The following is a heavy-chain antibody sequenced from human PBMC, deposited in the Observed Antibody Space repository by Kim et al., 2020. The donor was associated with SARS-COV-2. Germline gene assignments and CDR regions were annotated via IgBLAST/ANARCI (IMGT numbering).Heavy chain of an antibody. V-gene: IGHV4-34*01. Sequence: SETLSLTCAVYGGSFSGYYWSWIRQPPGKGLEWIGEINHSGSTNYNPSLKSRVTISVDTSKNQFSLKLSSVTAADTAVYYCARKRAMVRGVFDYWGQGTLVTVSS. CDR2: INHSGST. J-gene: IGHJ4*02. D-gene: IGHD3-10*01. CDR3: ARKRAMVRGVFDY. CDR1: GGSFSGYY.